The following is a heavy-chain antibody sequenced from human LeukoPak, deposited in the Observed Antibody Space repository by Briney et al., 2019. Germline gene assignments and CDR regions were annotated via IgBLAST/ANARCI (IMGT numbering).Heavy chain of an antibody. CDR2: INPTGSGT. V-gene: IGHV1-46*01. D-gene: IGHD3-10*01. CDR3: ARMYYGSGSYYRSNWFDP. J-gene: IGHJ5*02. CDR1: GYTFINSW. Sequence: GASVKVSCKASGYTFINSWMHWVRQAPGQGLEWVGLINPTGSGTLYAQKFQGRVTMTRDMSTSTDYMELSSLRFEDTAVYYCARMYYGSGSYYRSNWFDPWGQGTLVTVSS.